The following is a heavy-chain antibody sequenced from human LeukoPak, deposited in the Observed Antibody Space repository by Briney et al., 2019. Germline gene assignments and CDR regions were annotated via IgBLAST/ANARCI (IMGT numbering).Heavy chain of an antibody. CDR1: GGSVSSGSYY. V-gene: IGHV4-61*01. CDR3: ARASRWDGMDV. Sequence: SETLSLTCTVSGGSVSSGSYYWSWIRQPPGKGLEWIEYIYYSGSTNYNPSLKSRVTISVDTSKNQFSLKLSSVTAADTAVYYCARASRWDGMDVWGKGTTVTVSS. D-gene: IGHD3-16*01. CDR2: IYYSGST. J-gene: IGHJ6*04.